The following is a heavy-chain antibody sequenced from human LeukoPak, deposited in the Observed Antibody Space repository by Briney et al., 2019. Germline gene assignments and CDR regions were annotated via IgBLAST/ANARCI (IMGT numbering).Heavy chain of an antibody. D-gene: IGHD3-9*01. CDR1: GFTFRSYE. J-gene: IGHJ6*03. CDR3: ARGLRYFDWSKWTHYYYYMDV. V-gene: IGHV3-48*03. Sequence: SGGSLRLSCVASGFTFRSYEMNWVRQAPGKGLEWVSYISSSGSAMYYADSVKGRFTISRDNAKNSLYLQMNSLRAEDTAVYYCARGLRYFDWSKWTHYYYYMDVWGKGTTVTISS. CDR2: ISSSGSAM.